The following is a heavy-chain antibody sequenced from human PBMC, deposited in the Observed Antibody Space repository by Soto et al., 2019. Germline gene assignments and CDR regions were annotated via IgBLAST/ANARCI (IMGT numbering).Heavy chain of an antibody. CDR2: ISADSGYT. CDR3: ARDRPPGSLYGMDA. CDR1: GYIFTTYG. V-gene: IGHV1-18*01. Sequence: QIQLVQSGGEVERPGASVTVSCEASGYIFTTYGLSWVRQTPAHGLEWMGWISADSGYTQYAQFLQGSVTMTRDTSTNTGYMELRDLTSDDTGIYYCARDRPPGSLYGMDAWGQGTAVTVSS. J-gene: IGHJ6*02.